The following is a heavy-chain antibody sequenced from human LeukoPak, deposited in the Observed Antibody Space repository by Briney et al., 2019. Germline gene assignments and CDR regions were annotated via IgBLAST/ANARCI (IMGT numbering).Heavy chain of an antibody. D-gene: IGHD3-22*01. CDR3: ARDDSMIEGGRGAFDI. J-gene: IGHJ3*02. CDR2: IYYSGST. CDR1: GGSISSGGYY. Sequence: SQTLSLTCTVSGGSISSGGYYWSWIRQHPGQGLEWIGYIYYSGSTYYNPSLKSRVTISVDTSKNQFSLKLSSVTAAATAVYYCARDDSMIEGGRGAFDIWGQGTMVTVSS. V-gene: IGHV4-31*03.